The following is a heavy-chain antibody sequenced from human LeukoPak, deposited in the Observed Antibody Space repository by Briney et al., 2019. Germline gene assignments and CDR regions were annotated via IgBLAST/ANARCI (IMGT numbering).Heavy chain of an antibody. CDR2: IIPILGTA. CDR3: ARCSSTSCPGGSGMDV. Sequence: SVKVSCKASGGTFSSYAISWVRQAPGQGLEWMGRIIPILGTANYAQKFQGRVTITADKSTSTAYMELSSLRSEDTAVYYCARCSSTSCPGGSGMDVWGQGTTVTVSS. J-gene: IGHJ6*02. D-gene: IGHD2-2*01. V-gene: IGHV1-69*04. CDR1: GGTFSSYA.